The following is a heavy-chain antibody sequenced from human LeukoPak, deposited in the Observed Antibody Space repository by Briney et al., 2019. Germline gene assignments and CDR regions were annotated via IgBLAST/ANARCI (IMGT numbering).Heavy chain of an antibody. CDR3: ARAVGGDGSGSL. D-gene: IGHD3-10*01. CDR2: IYYRVTS. J-gene: IGHJ4*02. Sequence: SETLSLTCTVSGDSISSYYWSWIRQPPGKGLEWIGYIYYRVTSDYNPSLKSRVTMSVDMSTRQISLKLSSVAAADTAVYYCARAVGGDGSGSLWGPGTLVTVSS. CDR1: GDSISSYY. V-gene: IGHV4-59*01.